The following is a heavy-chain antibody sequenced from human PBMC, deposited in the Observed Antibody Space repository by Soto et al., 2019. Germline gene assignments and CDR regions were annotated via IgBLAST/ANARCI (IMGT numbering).Heavy chain of an antibody. V-gene: IGHV4-39*02. J-gene: IGHJ4*02. Sequence: SETLSLTCTVSLGSVNTADYFWAWIRQPPGKGLEFIGSIHSSGGTFYSPSLKSRVSISIDKSKNHFPLRLTSVTAGDTAVYFCASVVVGATRQSGSDHWGQGTLVTVSS. CDR2: IHSSGGT. CDR1: LGSVNTADYF. D-gene: IGHD2-15*01. CDR3: ASVVVGATRQSGSDH.